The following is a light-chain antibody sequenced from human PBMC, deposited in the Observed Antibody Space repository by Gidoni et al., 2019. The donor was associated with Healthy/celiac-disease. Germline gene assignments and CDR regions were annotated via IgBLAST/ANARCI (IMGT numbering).Light chain of an antibody. V-gene: IGKV3-15*01. CDR2: GAS. CDR1: QSVSSN. Sequence: EIVMTQSPATLSWSPGERATLSCRASQSVSSNLAWYQQKPGQAPRLLIYGASTRATGIPARFSGSGSGTEFTLTISSLQSEDFAVYYCQQYNNWPWTFGQGTKVEIK. J-gene: IGKJ1*01. CDR3: QQYNNWPWT.